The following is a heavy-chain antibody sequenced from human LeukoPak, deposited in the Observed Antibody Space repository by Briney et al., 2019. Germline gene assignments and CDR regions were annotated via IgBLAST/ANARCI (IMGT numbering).Heavy chain of an antibody. CDR2: MNPKSGNT. V-gene: IGHV1-8*01. J-gene: IGHJ6*03. D-gene: IGHD3-3*01. CDR3: ARAITIFDYYYMDV. Sequence: ASVTVSYNISGDTFTTYDINWVRQATGQGLEWMGWMNPKSGNTVYAQKFQGRLTLTRDISISTAYMELSSLRSEDTAVYFCARAITIFDYYYMDVWGKGTTVTVSS. CDR1: GDTFTTYD.